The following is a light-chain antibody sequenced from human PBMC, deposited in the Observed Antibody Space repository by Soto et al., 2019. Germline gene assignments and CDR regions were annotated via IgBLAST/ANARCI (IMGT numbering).Light chain of an antibody. V-gene: IGKV3-15*01. CDR2: RAS. J-gene: IGKJ4*01. CDR3: QQYNNWPLT. CDR1: QTFSSIY. Sequence: EIVLTQSPGTLSLSPGERATLAFMASQTFSSIYLAWYQQKPGQAPRLLIYRASARATGIPARFSGSGSGTEFTLTITSLQSEDFAVYFCQQYNNWPLTFGGGTKVDIK.